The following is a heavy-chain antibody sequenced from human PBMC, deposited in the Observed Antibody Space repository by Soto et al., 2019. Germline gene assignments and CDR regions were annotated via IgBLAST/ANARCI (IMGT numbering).Heavy chain of an antibody. Sequence: GASVKVSCKASGYTFTRYAMQWVRQAPGQRLEWMGWINAGNGNTKYSQKFQGRVTITRDTSASTAYMELSSLRSEDTAVYYCARATTVTTFKYYYYGMDVWGQGTTVTVSS. D-gene: IGHD4-4*01. J-gene: IGHJ6*02. CDR3: ARATTVTTFKYYYYGMDV. CDR2: INAGNGNT. CDR1: GYTFTRYA. V-gene: IGHV1-3*01.